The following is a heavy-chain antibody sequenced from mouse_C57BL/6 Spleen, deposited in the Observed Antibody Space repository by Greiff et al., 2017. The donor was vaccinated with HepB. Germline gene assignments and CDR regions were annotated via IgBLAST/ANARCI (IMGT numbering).Heavy chain of an antibody. CDR2: INPGSGGT. D-gene: IGHD1-1*01. CDR3: ARIYYYGSSYYFDY. J-gene: IGHJ2*01. V-gene: IGHV1-54*01. Sequence: VQLQQSGAELVRPGTSVKVSCKASGYAFTNYLIEWVKQRPGQGLEWIGVINPGSGGTNYNEKFKGKATLTADKSSSTAYMQLSSLTSEDSAVYFCARIYYYGSSYYFDYWGQGTTLTVSS. CDR1: GYAFTNYL.